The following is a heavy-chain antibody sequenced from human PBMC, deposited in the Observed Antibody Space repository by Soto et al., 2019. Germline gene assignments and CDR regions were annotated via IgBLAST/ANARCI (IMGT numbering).Heavy chain of an antibody. CDR2: INPNSGGT. V-gene: IGHV1-2*04. J-gene: IGHJ4*02. CDR1: GYTFTGYY. CDR3: ARVGSTIFHFDY. Sequence: QVQLVQSGAEVKKHGASVKVSCKACGYTFTGYYMHWVRQAPGQGLEWMGWINPNSGGTNYAQKFQGWVTMTRDTSISTVYMELSRLRSDDTAVYYCARVGSTIFHFDYWGQGTLVTVSS. D-gene: IGHD3-3*01.